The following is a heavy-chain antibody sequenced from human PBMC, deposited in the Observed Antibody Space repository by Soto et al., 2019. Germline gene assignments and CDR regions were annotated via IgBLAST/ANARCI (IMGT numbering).Heavy chain of an antibody. CDR3: ARAVDENHDWLLSGYY. J-gene: IGHJ4*02. CDR1: GFTFSSYS. V-gene: IGHV3-48*01. CDR2: ISSSSSTI. Sequence: EVQLVESGGGLVQPGGSLRLSCAASGFTFSSYSMNWVRQAPGKGLEWVSYISSSSSTIYYAASVKGRFTISRDNAKKSLYLQLNSLRAEDTSVYYCARAVDENHDWLLSGYYWGQGTLVTVAS. D-gene: IGHD3-9*01.